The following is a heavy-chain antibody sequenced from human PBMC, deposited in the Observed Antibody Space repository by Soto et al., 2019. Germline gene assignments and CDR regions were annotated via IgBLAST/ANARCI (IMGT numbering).Heavy chain of an antibody. V-gene: IGHV4-59*01. CDR2: ISSSGNT. J-gene: IGHJ4*02. Sequence: TLSLTCTVSDGSISNFYWSWIRQPPGKGLEWIGYISSSGNTNYNPSLKSRVSISVDTSKNQFSLNLTSVTAADTAVYYCARAPMVLTRSYFDSWGQGTPVTVSS. CDR3: ARAPMVLTRSYFDS. D-gene: IGHD3-22*01. CDR1: DGSISNFY.